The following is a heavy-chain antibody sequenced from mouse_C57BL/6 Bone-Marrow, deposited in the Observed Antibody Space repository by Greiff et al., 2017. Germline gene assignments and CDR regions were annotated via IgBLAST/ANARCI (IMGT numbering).Heavy chain of an antibody. Sequence: EVQLQESVAELVRPGASVKLSCTASGFNFKNTYMHWVKQRPEQGLEWIGRIDPANGNTKYAPKFQGKATITADTSSNTAYLQLSNLTSEDTAIYYCADYYGSRWYFDVWGTGTTVTVSS. J-gene: IGHJ1*03. CDR3: ADYYGSRWYFDV. D-gene: IGHD1-1*01. CDR2: IDPANGNT. V-gene: IGHV14-3*01. CDR1: GFNFKNTY.